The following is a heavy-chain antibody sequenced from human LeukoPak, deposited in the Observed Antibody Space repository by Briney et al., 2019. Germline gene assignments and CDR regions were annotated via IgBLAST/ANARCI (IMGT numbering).Heavy chain of an antibody. J-gene: IGHJ6*04. CDR1: GFTFSSYW. D-gene: IGHD3-10*02. V-gene: IGHV3-7*01. Sequence: GGSLRLSCAASGFTFSSYWMDWVRQAAGKGLEWVAAIKKDGSEKKYVDSVKGRFIISRDNARNSLYLEMNSLRVEDTAVYYCAELGITMIGGVWGKGTTVTISS. CDR2: IKKDGSEK. CDR3: AELGITMIGGV.